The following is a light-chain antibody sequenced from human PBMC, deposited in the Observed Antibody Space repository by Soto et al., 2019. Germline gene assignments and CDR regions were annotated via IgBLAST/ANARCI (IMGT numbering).Light chain of an antibody. CDR3: CSYAGSPWV. CDR1: SSDVGGYNR. Sequence: QSALTQPRSVSGSPGQSVTISCIGTSSDVGGYNRVSWYRQHPGKAPKLIIYDVGNRPSGVPDRFSGSKSGNTASLTISGLQAEDEADYYCCSYAGSPWVFGGGTKLTVL. V-gene: IGLV2-11*01. CDR2: DVG. J-gene: IGLJ3*02.